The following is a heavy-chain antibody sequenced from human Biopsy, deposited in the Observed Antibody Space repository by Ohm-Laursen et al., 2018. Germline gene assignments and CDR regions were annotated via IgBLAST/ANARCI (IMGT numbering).Heavy chain of an antibody. Sequence: SDTLSLTCTVSGGSFTGHYWSWIRQPPGEGLEWIGHISYTGYTSYNASLKSRVTISVDTSRNHFPLRLSSLTAADTAVYYCARGSNDFGGLYFPRWGQGTLLTVSS. D-gene: IGHD4-23*01. V-gene: IGHV4-59*11. CDR1: GGSFTGHY. CDR2: ISYTGYT. J-gene: IGHJ4*02. CDR3: ARGSNDFGGLYFPR.